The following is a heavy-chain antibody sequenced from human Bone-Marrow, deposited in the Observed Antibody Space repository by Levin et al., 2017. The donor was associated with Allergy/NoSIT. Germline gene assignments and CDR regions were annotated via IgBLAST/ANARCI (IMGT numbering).Heavy chain of an antibody. CDR1: GFTFSSYW. D-gene: IGHD2-21*02. V-gene: IGHV3-7*01. J-gene: IGHJ4*02. CDR3: ARDFISNHIVVVTAAGRSGAPDY. CDR2: IKQDGSEK. Sequence: SCAASGFTFSSYWMSWVRQAPGKGLEWVANIKQDGSEKYYVDSVKGRFTISRDNAKNSLYLQMNSLRAEDTAVYYCARDFISNHIVVVTAAGRSGAPDYWGQGTLVTVSS.